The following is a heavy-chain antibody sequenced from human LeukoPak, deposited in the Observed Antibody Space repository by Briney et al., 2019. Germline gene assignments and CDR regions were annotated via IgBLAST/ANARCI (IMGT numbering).Heavy chain of an antibody. V-gene: IGHV1-2*02. D-gene: IGHD2-21*01. CDR3: AKDESLGDKDFDY. CDR2: INPNSGGT. J-gene: IGHJ4*02. CDR1: GYTFTGYY. Sequence: GASVKVSCKASGYTFTGYYMHWVRQAPGQGLEWMGWINPNSGGTNYAQKFQGRVTMTTDTSTSTAYMELRSLRSDDTAVYYCAKDESLGDKDFDYWGQGTLVTVSS.